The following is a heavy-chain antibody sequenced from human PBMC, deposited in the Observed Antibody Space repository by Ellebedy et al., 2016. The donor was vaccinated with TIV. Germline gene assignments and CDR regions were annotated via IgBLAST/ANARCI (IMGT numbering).Heavy chain of an antibody. CDR3: ASGTGSYRSGAFGI. V-gene: IGHV4-59*01. CDR2: IFYSGST. CDR1: GASLRSYY. J-gene: IGHJ3*02. D-gene: IGHD1-26*01. Sequence: MPSETLSLTCTVSGASLRSYYWRWIRQPPGTGLEWLGYIFYSGSTNSNPSLKSRVTISVDSSKGQFSLKLSSVTAADTAVYYCASGTGSYRSGAFGIWGQGTVVTVSS.